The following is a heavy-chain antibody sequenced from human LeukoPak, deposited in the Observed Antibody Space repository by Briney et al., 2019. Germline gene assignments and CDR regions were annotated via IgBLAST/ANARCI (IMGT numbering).Heavy chain of an antibody. V-gene: IGHV3-11*01. D-gene: IGHD5-18*01. CDR1: GCNLNDYY. CDR3: TRDQDAGYALGH. Sequence: PGGSLRLSCEASGCNLNDYYMSWIRQAPGKGLEWVAYMTSYGSGKYSDSVKGRFTISRDAASKSLYLQMNSLRVEDTAVYYCTRDQDAGYALGHWGQGTLVTVTS. J-gene: IGHJ4*02. CDR2: MTSYGSG.